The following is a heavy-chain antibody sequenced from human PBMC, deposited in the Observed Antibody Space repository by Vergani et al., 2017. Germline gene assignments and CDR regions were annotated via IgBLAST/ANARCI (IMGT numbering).Heavy chain of an antibody. Sequence: EEKLVESGGGLVQPGRSLRLSCEASGFRFDEYAMHWVRRVPGKGLEWVSGVSWNSETIRYADSVKGRFTISRDNTKNSLTLQMNSLSADDTAVYYCARDQDHHDDSGYLINAPWLDLWGQGTLVTVSS. CDR3: ARDQDHHDDSGYLINAPWLDL. CDR2: VSWNSETI. CDR1: GFRFDEYA. V-gene: IGHV3-9*01. D-gene: IGHD3-22*01. J-gene: IGHJ5*02.